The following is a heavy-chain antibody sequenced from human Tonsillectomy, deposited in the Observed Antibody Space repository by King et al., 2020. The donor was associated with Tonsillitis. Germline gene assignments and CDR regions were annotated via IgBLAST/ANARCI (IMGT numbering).Heavy chain of an antibody. CDR1: GYTFTGYY. J-gene: IGHJ6*02. V-gene: IGHV1-2*02. CDR3: ARVRISGITMVGYYYYGMDV. Sequence: QLVQSGAEVKKPGASVKVSCKASGYTFTGYYMHWVRQAPGQGLEWMGWINPNSGGTNYAQKFQGRVTMTRDTSISTAYMELSRLRSDDTAVYYCARVRISGITMVGYYYYGMDVWGQGTTVTVSS. CDR2: INPNSGGT. D-gene: IGHD3-10*01.